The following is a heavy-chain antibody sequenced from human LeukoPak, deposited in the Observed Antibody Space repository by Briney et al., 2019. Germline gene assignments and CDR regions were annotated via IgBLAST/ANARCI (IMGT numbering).Heavy chain of an antibody. D-gene: IGHD3-9*01. CDR3: ARRGILTGYYNRKGWFDP. CDR1: GGSISSYY. Sequence: SETLSLTCTVSGGSISSYYWSWIRQPPGKGLEWIGYIYDSGSTNYNPSLKSRVTISVDTSTNQFSLKLSSMTAADTAVYYCARRGILTGYYNRKGWFDPWGQGTLVTVSS. CDR2: IYDSGST. V-gene: IGHV4-59*12. J-gene: IGHJ5*02.